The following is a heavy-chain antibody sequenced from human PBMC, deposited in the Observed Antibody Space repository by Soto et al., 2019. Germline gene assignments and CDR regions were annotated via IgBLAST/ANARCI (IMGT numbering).Heavy chain of an antibody. CDR1: GGSISSGGYY. V-gene: IGHV4-31*03. CDR3: ARGAELRFLEWLSDAFDI. J-gene: IGHJ3*02. Sequence: TCTVSGGSISSGGYYWSWIRQHPGKGLEWIGYIYYSGSTYYNPSLKSRVTISVDTSKNQFSLKLSSVTAEDTAVYYCARGAELRFLEWLSDAFDIWGQGTMVT. D-gene: IGHD3-3*01. CDR2: IYYSGST.